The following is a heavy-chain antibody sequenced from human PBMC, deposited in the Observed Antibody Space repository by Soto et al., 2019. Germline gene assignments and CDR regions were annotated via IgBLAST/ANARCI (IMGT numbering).Heavy chain of an antibody. D-gene: IGHD6-13*01. CDR1: GGSIDNYY. V-gene: IGHV4-59*01. Sequence: PSETLSLTCSVSGGSIDNYYCSWIRQAPWKGLEWIGYVYHNGITSYNPSLKSRVSISVDRSKNQFSLNLSSVTAADTAVYYCAREDRISATGGIWFHPLGQGNLVTFCS. CDR3: AREDRISATGGIWFHP. J-gene: IGHJ5*02. CDR2: VYHNGIT.